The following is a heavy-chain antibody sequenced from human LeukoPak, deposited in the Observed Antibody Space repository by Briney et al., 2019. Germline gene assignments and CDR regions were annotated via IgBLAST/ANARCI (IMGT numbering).Heavy chain of an antibody. CDR2: IYSGGST. Sequence: GGSLRLSCAASGFTVSSNYMSWVRQAPGKGLEWVSVIYSGGSTYYADSVKGRFTISRDNSKNTPYLQMNSLRAEDTAVYYCARTSGIVGANDAFDIWGQGTMVTVSS. J-gene: IGHJ3*02. CDR1: GFTVSSNY. CDR3: ARTSGIVGANDAFDI. V-gene: IGHV3-66*02. D-gene: IGHD1-26*01.